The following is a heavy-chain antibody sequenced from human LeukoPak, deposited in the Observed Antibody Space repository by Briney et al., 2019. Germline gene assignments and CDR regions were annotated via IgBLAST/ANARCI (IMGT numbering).Heavy chain of an antibody. CDR3: ARHKRELLYEYFPQ. V-gene: IGHV4-59*08. CDR1: GGSISSYY. Sequence: PSETLSLTCAVSGGSISSYYWSWIRQPPGKGLEWIGYIYYTGSTNYNSSLKSRVSISVDTSKNQFSLKLSSLTAADTAVYYCARHKRELLYEYFPQWGQGTLVTVSS. CDR2: IYYTGST. J-gene: IGHJ1*01. D-gene: IGHD1-26*01.